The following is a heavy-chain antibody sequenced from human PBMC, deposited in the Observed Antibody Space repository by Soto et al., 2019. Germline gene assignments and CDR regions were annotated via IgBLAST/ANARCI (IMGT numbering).Heavy chain of an antibody. Sequence: QVQLVESGGGVVQPGRSLRLSCAASGFTFSSYGIHWVRQAPGKGLEWVAVIYYDGSNKHYADSVKGRFTISRDNSKNTLYLQMTSLRADDTAVYYCARGHGVATTMGWFDPWGQGTLVTVSS. D-gene: IGHD5-12*01. CDR1: GFTFSSYG. V-gene: IGHV3-33*01. CDR3: ARGHGVATTMGWFDP. J-gene: IGHJ5*02. CDR2: IYYDGSNK.